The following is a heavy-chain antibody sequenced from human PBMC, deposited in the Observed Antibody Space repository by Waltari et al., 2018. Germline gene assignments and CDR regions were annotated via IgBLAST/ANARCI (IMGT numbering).Heavy chain of an antibody. Sequence: QVPLQESGPGLVKPSGTLSLTCAVSGGPLSTSHWWSWVRQPPGTGLAWIGEIYHSGSTNYNPSLKSRVTISVDKSKNQFSLKLSSVTAADTAVYYCARLPSVGATKGQLDYWGQGTLVTVSS. V-gene: IGHV4-4*02. J-gene: IGHJ4*02. D-gene: IGHD1-26*01. CDR2: IYHSGST. CDR3: ARLPSVGATKGQLDY. CDR1: GGPLSTSHW.